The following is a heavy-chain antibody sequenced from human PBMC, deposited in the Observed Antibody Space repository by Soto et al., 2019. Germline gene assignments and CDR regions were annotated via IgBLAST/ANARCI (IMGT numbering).Heavy chain of an antibody. CDR2: IYSGGTT. D-gene: IGHD1-20*01. CDR3: ARGIHNWNDPVAYFDQ. V-gene: IGHV3-53*01. Sequence: RVSLTLACAASGFTIGSAYMTWVRQAPGKGLEWVSVIYSGGTTYYADSVKGRFTISRDISKNTLYLQLNSLRAEDTALYYCARGIHNWNDPVAYFDQRGEGTLVTVSS. J-gene: IGHJ4*02. CDR1: GFTIGSAY.